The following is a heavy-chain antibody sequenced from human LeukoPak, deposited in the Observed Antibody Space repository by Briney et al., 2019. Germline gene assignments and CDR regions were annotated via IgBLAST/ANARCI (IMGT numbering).Heavy chain of an antibody. D-gene: IGHD6-13*01. Sequence: GGSLRLSCAASGFTFSSYSMNWVRQAPGKGLEWVSYISSSSSTIYYADSVKGRFTISRDNAKNSLYLQMNSLRAEDMAVYYCARDKSIAAAGTLDYWGQGTLVTVSS. J-gene: IGHJ4*02. CDR1: GFTFSSYS. V-gene: IGHV3-48*04. CDR2: ISSSSSTI. CDR3: ARDKSIAAAGTLDY.